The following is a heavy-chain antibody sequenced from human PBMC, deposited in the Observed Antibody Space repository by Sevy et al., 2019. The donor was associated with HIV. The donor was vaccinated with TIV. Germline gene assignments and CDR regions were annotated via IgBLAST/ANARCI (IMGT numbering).Heavy chain of an antibody. Sequence: GGSLRLSCTASGFTFGDYAMSWVRQAPGKGLEWVGFIRSKAYGGTTEYAACVKGRFTISSDDSKSIAYLQMNSLKTEDTAVYYCTSYDYVWGSYRYRVDYWGQGTLVTVSS. CDR2: IRSKAYGGTT. V-gene: IGHV3-49*04. D-gene: IGHD3-16*02. CDR3: TSYDYVWGSYRYRVDY. J-gene: IGHJ4*02. CDR1: GFTFGDYA.